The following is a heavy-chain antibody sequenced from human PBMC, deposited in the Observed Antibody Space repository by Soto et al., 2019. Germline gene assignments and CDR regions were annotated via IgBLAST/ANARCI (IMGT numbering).Heavy chain of an antibody. J-gene: IGHJ2*01. CDR2: INPRMTRA. D-gene: IGHD2-21*01. CDR3: ASPAANMLVPYYDI. Sequence: QVPLVQSGAEVKKPGGSVKLSCQTSGYTLANYELHWVRQAPGQGLEGMAMINPRMTRANYAQKFQGSVTVTLDKSTGTVDMALNSLASEDTAVYYCASPAANMLVPYYDIWGRGTLVSVS. V-gene: IGHV1-46*03. CDR1: GYTLANYE.